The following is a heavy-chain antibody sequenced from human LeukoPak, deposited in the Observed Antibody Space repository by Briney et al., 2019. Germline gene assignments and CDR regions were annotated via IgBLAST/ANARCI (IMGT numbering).Heavy chain of an antibody. V-gene: IGHV1-2*02. J-gene: IGHJ4*02. CDR3: AKGDAVVVAAAIRVLVDY. CDR2: INPNTGGT. D-gene: IGHD2-2*02. CDR1: GYTFTGFY. Sequence: ASVKVCCKASGYTFTGFYIHWVRQAPGQGLEWMGWINPNTGGTNYARKFQGRVTMTRDASISTAYMELSRLRSDDTAVYYCAKGDAVVVAAAIRVLVDYWGQGTLVTVSS.